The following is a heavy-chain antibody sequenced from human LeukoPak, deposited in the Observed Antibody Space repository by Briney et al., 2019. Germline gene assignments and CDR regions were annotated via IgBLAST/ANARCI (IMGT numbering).Heavy chain of an antibody. J-gene: IGHJ4*02. V-gene: IGHV1-2*02. D-gene: IGHD1-26*01. CDR3: ARGGGSYHVDY. Sequence: ASVKVSCKASGYTFTTYYMHWVRQVPGQGLEWMGWINPNSGGTKFAQKFQGRATMTRDTSISTAYMELSGLRSDDTAVYYCARGGGSYHVDYWGQGTLVTVSA. CDR1: GYTFTTYY. CDR2: INPNSGGT.